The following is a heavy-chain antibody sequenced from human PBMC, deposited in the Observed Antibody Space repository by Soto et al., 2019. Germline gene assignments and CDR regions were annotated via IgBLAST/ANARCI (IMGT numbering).Heavy chain of an antibody. CDR1: GYSFTSYW. Sequence: GESLKISCKGSGYSFTSYWIGWVRQMPGKGLEWMGIIYPGDSDTRYSPSFQGQVTISADKSISTAYLQWSSLKASDTAMYYCARVLAVAGNYYYGMDVWGQGTTVTVSS. J-gene: IGHJ6*02. D-gene: IGHD6-19*01. CDR2: IYPGDSDT. CDR3: ARVLAVAGNYYYGMDV. V-gene: IGHV5-51*01.